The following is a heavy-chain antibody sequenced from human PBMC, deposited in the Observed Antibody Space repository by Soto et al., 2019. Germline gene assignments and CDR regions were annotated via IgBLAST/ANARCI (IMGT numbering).Heavy chain of an antibody. Sequence: XTLSLPCTVSGGSLSSSRYYWGWIRQPPGKGLEWIGSIYYSGSTYYNPSLKSRVTISVDTSKNQFSLKLSSVTAADTAVYYCATHLISPHMIAVASGGFDYWGQGTLGTVSS. CDR1: GGSLSSSRYY. V-gene: IGHV4-39*01. CDR2: IYYSGST. D-gene: IGHD6-19*01. J-gene: IGHJ4*02. CDR3: ATHLISPHMIAVASGGFDY.